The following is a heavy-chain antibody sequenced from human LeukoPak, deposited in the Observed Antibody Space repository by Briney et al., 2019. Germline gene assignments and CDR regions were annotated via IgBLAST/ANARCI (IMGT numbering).Heavy chain of an antibody. D-gene: IGHD3-10*01. Sequence: PGGSLRLSCAVSGFNFSDYYITWIRQAPGKGLECISYISRSSSYTYYADSVKGRFAISRDNAKNLLYLQMNSLRAEDTAVYYCARDEWFGEVSPPFDYWGQGTLVTVSS. V-gene: IGHV3-11*06. CDR1: GFNFSDYY. CDR2: ISRSSSYT. CDR3: ARDEWFGEVSPPFDY. J-gene: IGHJ4*02.